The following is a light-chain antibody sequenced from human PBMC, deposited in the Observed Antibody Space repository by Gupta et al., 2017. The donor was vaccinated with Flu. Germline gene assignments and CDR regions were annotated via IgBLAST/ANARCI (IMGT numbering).Light chain of an antibody. Sequence: YELTQPHSVSVSPGQTARHTCSGDGLPKKYAFWYQQRPGQAPVLVISKDDERPSGIPERFSGSSSGTTVTLTISGVQPEDEGDYYCQSSDISDTYVIFGGGTKLTVL. V-gene: IGLV3-25*02. J-gene: IGLJ2*01. CDR2: KDD. CDR3: QSSDISDTYVI. CDR1: GLPKKY.